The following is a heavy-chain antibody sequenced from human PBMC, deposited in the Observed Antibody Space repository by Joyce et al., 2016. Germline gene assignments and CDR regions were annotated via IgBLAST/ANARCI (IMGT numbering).Heavy chain of an antibody. V-gene: IGHV3-74*01. CDR3: VRGISARPGGPNWFDP. D-gene: IGHD6-6*01. J-gene: IGHJ5*02. CDR2: INSDGSNT. Sequence: EVQLVESGGGLVQPGGSLRLSCAASGFSFSGYWIHWVRQAPGKGLGGVARINSDGSNTRFADSVKGRFTISRDNAKNTVYLQMNSLRAEDTAVYYCVRGISARPGGPNWFDPWGQGTLVTVSS. CDR1: GFSFSGYW.